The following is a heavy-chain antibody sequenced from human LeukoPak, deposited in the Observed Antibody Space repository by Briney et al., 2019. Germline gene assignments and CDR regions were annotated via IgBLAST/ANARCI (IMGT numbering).Heavy chain of an antibody. CDR3: AELGITMIGGV. Sequence: GGSPRLSCAASGFTFSSYEMNWVRQAPGEGLEWVSYISSSGSTIYYADSVKGRFTLSRDNAKNSLYLQMNSLRAEDTAVYYCAELGITMIGGVWGKGTTVTISS. J-gene: IGHJ6*04. V-gene: IGHV3-48*03. CDR2: ISSSGSTI. CDR1: GFTFSSYE. D-gene: IGHD3-10*02.